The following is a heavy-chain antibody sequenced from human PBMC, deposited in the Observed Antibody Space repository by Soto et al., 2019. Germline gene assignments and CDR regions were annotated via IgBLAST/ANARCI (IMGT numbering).Heavy chain of an antibody. CDR1: GGTFTSYA. J-gene: IGHJ6*02. V-gene: IGHV1-69*06. CDR3: ASTKLRSGYYHTYYYGMDV. CDR2: IIPIFGTA. D-gene: IGHD3-3*01. Sequence: QVQLVQSGAEVKKPGSSVKVSCKASGGTFTSYAINWVRQAPGQGLEWVGGIIPIFGTANYAQKFQGRVTISADTSTRTAYMDLSSLRSKDTAVYYCASTKLRSGYYHTYYYGMDVWGQGTTVTVSS.